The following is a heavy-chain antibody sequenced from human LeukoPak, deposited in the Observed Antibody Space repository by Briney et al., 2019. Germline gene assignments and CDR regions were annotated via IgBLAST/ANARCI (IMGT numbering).Heavy chain of an antibody. Sequence: GGSLRLSCAASGFTFSGYWMHWVRQAPGKGLMWVSRINGDDTVTTYADSVKGRFTISRDNAKNTLYLQMNSLRAEDTAVYYCAKDGPTPEYCYDSSGYQGDYWGQGTLVTVSS. CDR2: INGDDTVT. CDR3: AKDGPTPEYCYDSSGYQGDY. V-gene: IGHV3-74*01. J-gene: IGHJ4*02. CDR1: GFTFSGYW. D-gene: IGHD3-22*01.